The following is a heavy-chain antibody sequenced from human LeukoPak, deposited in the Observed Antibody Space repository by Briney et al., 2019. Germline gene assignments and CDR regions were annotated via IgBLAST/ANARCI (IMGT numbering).Heavy chain of an antibody. CDR1: GGSISSSSYY. J-gene: IGHJ4*02. D-gene: IGHD3-16*01. CDR2: IYYCGST. V-gene: IGHV4-39*01. CDR3: ARHGGSMARDYFDY. Sequence: PSETLSLTCTVSGGSISSSSYYWGWIRQPPGKGLEWIGSIYYCGSTYYNPSLKSRVTISVDTSKNQFSLKLSSVTAADTAVYYCARHGGSMARDYFDYWGQGTLVTVSS.